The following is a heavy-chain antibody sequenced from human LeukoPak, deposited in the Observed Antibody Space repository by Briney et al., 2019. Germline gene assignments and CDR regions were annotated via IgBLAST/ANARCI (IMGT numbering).Heavy chain of an antibody. Sequence: GGSLRLSCAASGFTFSSYSMNWVRQAPGKGLECVSSISSSSSYIYYADSVKGRFTISRDNAKNSLYLQMNSLRAEDTAVYYCARDQMRKVPAAMSYYSYYYMDVWGKGTTVTVSS. CDR2: ISSSSSYI. V-gene: IGHV3-21*01. J-gene: IGHJ6*03. CDR3: ARDQMRKVPAAMSYYSYYYMDV. CDR1: GFTFSSYS. D-gene: IGHD2-2*01.